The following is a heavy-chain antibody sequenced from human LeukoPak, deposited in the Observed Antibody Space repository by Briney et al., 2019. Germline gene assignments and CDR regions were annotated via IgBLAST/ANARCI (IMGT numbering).Heavy chain of an antibody. V-gene: IGHV1-18*04. CDR3: ARVPPSAHQLLSSDY. CDR2: ISANNGDT. J-gene: IGHJ4*02. Sequence: ASVKLSCEASGYTFTSYGISWVRQAPGQGLEWMAGISANNGDTRHAQNLQGRFTITTDASTSTAYMELRSLRSDDTAVYYCARVPPSAHQLLSSDYWGQGTQVTVSS. CDR1: GYTFTSYG. D-gene: IGHD2-2*01.